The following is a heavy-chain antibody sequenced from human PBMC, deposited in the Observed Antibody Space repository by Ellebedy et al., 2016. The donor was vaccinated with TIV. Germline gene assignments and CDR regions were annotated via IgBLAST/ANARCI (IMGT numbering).Heavy chain of an antibody. CDR3: ALGGGYCSGGSYPCAFDI. Sequence: ASVKVSXXASGYTFTSYDINWVRQATGQGLEWMGWMNPNSGNTGYAQKFQGRVTMTRNTSISTAYVELSSLRSEDTAVYYCALGGGYCSGGSYPCAFDIWGQGTMVTVSS. J-gene: IGHJ3*02. CDR1: GYTFTSYD. D-gene: IGHD2-15*01. V-gene: IGHV1-8*01. CDR2: MNPNSGNT.